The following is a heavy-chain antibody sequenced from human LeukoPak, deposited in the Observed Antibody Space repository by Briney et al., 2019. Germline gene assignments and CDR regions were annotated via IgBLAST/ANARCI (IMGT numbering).Heavy chain of an antibody. Sequence: SETLSLTCTITGGSISSSSYYWGWLRQPPEKGLEWIGSIYYSGSTYYNPSLKSRVTISVDTSKSQFSLKLSSVTAADTAVYYCAREGGYDKKFDYWGQGTLVTVSS. V-gene: IGHV4-39*02. D-gene: IGHD5-12*01. CDR3: AREGGYDKKFDY. J-gene: IGHJ4*02. CDR1: GGSISSSSYY. CDR2: IYYSGST.